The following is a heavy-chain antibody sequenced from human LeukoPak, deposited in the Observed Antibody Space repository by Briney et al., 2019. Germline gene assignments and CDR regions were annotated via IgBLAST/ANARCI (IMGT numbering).Heavy chain of an antibody. V-gene: IGHV4-30-4*01. CDR2: IYYSGST. Sequence: PSETLSLTCTVSGGSISSGDYYWSWIRQPPGKGLEWIGYIYYSGSTYYNPSLKSRVTISVDTSKNQFSLKLSSVTAADTAVYYCARVPYYYDSSGYYSLDYWGQGTLVTVSS. D-gene: IGHD3-22*01. CDR3: ARVPYYYDSSGYYSLDY. J-gene: IGHJ4*02. CDR1: GGSISSGDYY.